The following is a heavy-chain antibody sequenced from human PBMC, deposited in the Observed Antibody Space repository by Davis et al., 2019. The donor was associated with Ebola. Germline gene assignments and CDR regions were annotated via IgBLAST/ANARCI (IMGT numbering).Heavy chain of an antibody. V-gene: IGHV3-73*01. Sequence: ESLKISCAASGFTFRGSAMHWVRQASGKGLEWVGRIRSKANSYATAYAASVKGRFTISRDDSKNTAYLQMNSLKTEDTAVYYCETSSSSGGDYWGQGTLVTVSS. CDR1: GFTFRGSA. CDR2: IRSKANSYAT. CDR3: ETSSSSGGDY. J-gene: IGHJ4*02. D-gene: IGHD6-6*01.